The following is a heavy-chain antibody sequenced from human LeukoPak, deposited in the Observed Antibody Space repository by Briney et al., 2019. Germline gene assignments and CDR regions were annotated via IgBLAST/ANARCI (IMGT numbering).Heavy chain of an antibody. J-gene: IGHJ4*02. D-gene: IGHD3-22*01. CDR1: GGSISSSSYY. CDR3: ARDTLYNSGYHYFDY. CDR2: IYHSGST. Sequence: SETLSLTCTVSGGSISSSSYYWGWIRQPPGKGLEWIGSIYHSGSTYYNPSLKSRVTISVDTSKNQFSLKLSSVTAADTAVYYCARDTLYNSGYHYFDYWGQGTLVTVSS. V-gene: IGHV4-39*07.